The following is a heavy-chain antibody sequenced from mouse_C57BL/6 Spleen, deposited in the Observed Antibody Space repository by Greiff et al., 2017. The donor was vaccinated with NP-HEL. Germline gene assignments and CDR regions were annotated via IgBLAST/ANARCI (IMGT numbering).Heavy chain of an antibody. CDR1: GYSITSGYY. CDR3: ARRTTVPYFDY. CDR2: ISYDGSN. Sequence: ESGPGLVKPSQSLSLTCSVTGYSITSGYYWNWIRQFPGNKLEWMGYISYDGSNNYNPSLKNRISITRDTSKNQFFLKLNSVTTEDTATYYCARRTTVPYFDYWGQGTTLTVSS. D-gene: IGHD1-1*01. V-gene: IGHV3-6*01. J-gene: IGHJ2*01.